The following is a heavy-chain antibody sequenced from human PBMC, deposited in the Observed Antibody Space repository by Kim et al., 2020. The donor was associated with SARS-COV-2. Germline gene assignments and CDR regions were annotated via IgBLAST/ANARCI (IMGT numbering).Heavy chain of an antibody. Sequence: GGSLRLSCAASGFTFSSYDMHWVRQATGKGLEWVSAIGAAADTYYPGSVNGRFTISRENAKNSLYLQMNSLRAGDTAVYYCASADSSSPYYFDYWGQGTLVTVSS. CDR3: ASADSSSPYYFDY. J-gene: IGHJ4*02. CDR2: IGAAADT. CDR1: GFTFSSYD. V-gene: IGHV3-13*01. D-gene: IGHD6-6*01.